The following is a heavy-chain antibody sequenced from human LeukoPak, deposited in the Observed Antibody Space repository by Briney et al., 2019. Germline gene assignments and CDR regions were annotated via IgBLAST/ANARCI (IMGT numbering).Heavy chain of an antibody. CDR2: ISGSGGST. J-gene: IGHJ4*02. Sequence: GGSLRLSCAASGFTFSSYAMSWVRQAPGKGLGWVSAISGSGGSTYYADSVKGRFTISRDNSKNTLYLQMNSLRAEDTAVYYCAREEDGSWYYFDYWGQGTLVTVSS. CDR1: GFTFSSYA. D-gene: IGHD6-13*01. V-gene: IGHV3-23*01. CDR3: AREEDGSWYYFDY.